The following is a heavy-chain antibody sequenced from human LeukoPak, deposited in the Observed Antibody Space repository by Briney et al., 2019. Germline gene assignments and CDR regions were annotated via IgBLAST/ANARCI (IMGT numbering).Heavy chain of an antibody. D-gene: IGHD2-2*01. V-gene: IGHV1-8*01. CDR1: GYTFTSYD. Sequence: GASVKVSCKASGYTFTSYDINWVRQATGQGLEWMGWMNPNSGNTGYAQKFQGRVTMTRNTSISTAYMELSSLRSEDTAVYYCARDECSSTSCYAYHWGQGTLVTVSS. J-gene: IGHJ4*02. CDR2: MNPNSGNT. CDR3: ARDECSSTSCYAYH.